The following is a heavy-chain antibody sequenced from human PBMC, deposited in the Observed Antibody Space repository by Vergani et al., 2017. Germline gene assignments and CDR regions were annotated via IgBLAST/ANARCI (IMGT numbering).Heavy chain of an antibody. V-gene: IGHV3-23*01. Sequence: EVQLLESGGGLVQPGGSLRLSCAASGFTFSSYAMSWVRQAPGKGLEWVSSISGSGGSTYYADYVKGRFTISRDTSKNTLYLQMNSLRAENTAVYYGAKEPDYYDSSGNNYGGQGTLVTVSS. CDR1: GFTFSSYA. CDR2: ISGSGGST. CDR3: AKEPDYYDSSGNNY. D-gene: IGHD3-22*01. J-gene: IGHJ4*02.